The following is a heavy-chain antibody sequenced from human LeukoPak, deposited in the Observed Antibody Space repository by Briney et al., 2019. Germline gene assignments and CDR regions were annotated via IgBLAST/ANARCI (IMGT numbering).Heavy chain of an antibody. CDR3: ARERCSGGSCYSYYYYGMDV. CDR1: GYTFTGYY. CDR2: INPNSGGT. V-gene: IGHV1-2*02. Sequence: ASVTVSCNSSGYTFTGYYMHWVRLAPAQGLEWMGWINPNSGGTNYAQKLQRRVTMTRDTSISTAYIELSRLRSDDTAVYYCARERCSGGSCYSYYYYGMDVWGQGTAVTVSS. D-gene: IGHD2-15*01. J-gene: IGHJ6*02.